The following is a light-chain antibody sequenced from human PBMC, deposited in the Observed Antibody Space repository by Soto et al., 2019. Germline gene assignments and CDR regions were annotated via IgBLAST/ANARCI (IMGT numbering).Light chain of an antibody. V-gene: IGLV2-23*01. CDR3: CSDASSRSYV. J-gene: IGLJ1*01. CDR1: TSDVGGDNL. CDR2: EGA. Sequence: QSALSEPSSFSVSPGQSITISCSGTTSDVGGDNLVSWYQQHTAKAPKLRIYEGAQRPSGVSSRFSGSKSGNTAPLTSSELQAEDEADYYCCSDASSRSYVFGTGTKVNV.